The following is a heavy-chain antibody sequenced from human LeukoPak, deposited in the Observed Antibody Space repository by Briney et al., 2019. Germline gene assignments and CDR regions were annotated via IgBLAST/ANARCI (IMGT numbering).Heavy chain of an antibody. CDR3: ARRYMGDYAFWYFDL. D-gene: IGHD4-17*01. CDR2: IYHSGST. V-gene: IGHV4-4*02. Sequence: PSETLSLTCAVSGGSISSSNWWSWVRQPPGKGLEWIGEIYHSGSTNYNPSLKSRVTISVDKSKNQFSLKLSSVTAADTAVYYCARRYMGDYAFWYFDLWGRGTLVTVSS. CDR1: GGSISSSNW. J-gene: IGHJ2*01.